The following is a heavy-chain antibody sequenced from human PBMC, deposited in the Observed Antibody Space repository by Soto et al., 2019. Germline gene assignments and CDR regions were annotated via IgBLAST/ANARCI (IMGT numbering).Heavy chain of an antibody. V-gene: IGHV3-74*01. D-gene: IGHD1-26*01. J-gene: IGHJ4*02. CDR3: ARDLNWEYDS. CDR2: VNTDGSST. Sequence: PGGSLRLSCAASGFTFSSYAMHWVRQAPGKGLEWVSRVNTDGSSTTYAESVKGRFTISRVNAKNTLYLQMNSLRAEDTAVYYCARDLNWEYDSWGQGTQVTVSS. CDR1: GFTFSSYA.